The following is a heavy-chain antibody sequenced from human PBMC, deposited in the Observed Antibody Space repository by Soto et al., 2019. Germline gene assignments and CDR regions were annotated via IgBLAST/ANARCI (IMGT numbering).Heavy chain of an antibody. CDR3: AREGPGFGELYYYYYGMDV. D-gene: IGHD3-10*01. Sequence: PGGSLRLSCAASGFTFSSYAMHWVRQAPGKGLEWVAVISYDGSNKYYADSVKSRFTISRDNSKNTLYLQMNSLRAEDTAVYYCAREGPGFGELYYYYYGMDVWGQGTTVTVSS. CDR2: ISYDGSNK. J-gene: IGHJ6*02. CDR1: GFTFSSYA. V-gene: IGHV3-30-3*01.